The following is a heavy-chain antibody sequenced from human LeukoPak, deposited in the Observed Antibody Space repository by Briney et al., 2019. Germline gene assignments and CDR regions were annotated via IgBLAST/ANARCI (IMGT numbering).Heavy chain of an antibody. CDR2: ISYGGNNQ. V-gene: IGHV3-30-3*01. J-gene: IGHJ4*02. Sequence: GGSLRLSCGASGFTFSRYAMNWVRRAPGQGLERVGIISYGGNNQYYAESVKGRSTISRDNTKNTVYPQMNSLRPEDTAVYYCARAPDSSGYYYYFDYWGQGALVTVSS. D-gene: IGHD3-22*01. CDR3: ARAPDSSGYYYYFDY. CDR1: GFTFSRYA.